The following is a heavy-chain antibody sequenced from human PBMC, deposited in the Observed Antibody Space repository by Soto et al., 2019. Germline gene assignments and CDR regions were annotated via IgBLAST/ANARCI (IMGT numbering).Heavy chain of an antibody. CDR3: ARAVAVAADFDY. D-gene: IGHD6-19*01. V-gene: IGHV4-59*08. Sequence: PSETLSLTCTFSGGSMISYYWSWIRQPPGRGLEWIGFIYYAGSTKYNPSLNSRVTISVDTSKNQFSLTVTSVTAADTAVYYCARAVAVAADFDYWGQGTLVTVSS. CDR1: GGSMISYY. CDR2: IYYAGST. J-gene: IGHJ4*02.